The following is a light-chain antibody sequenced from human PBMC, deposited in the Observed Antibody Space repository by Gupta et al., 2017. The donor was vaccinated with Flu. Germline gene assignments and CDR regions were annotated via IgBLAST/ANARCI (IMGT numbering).Light chain of an antibody. CDR1: SSDVGCYNY. V-gene: IGLV2-14*01. Sequence: QSALTQPASVSGSPGQSITISCTGTSSDVGCYNYVSWYQQHPGKAPKLMIYEVSNRPSGVSNRFSGSKSGNTASLTISGLQAEDEADYYCSSYTSSSTLLYVFGTGTKVTVL. CDR2: EVS. J-gene: IGLJ1*01. CDR3: SSYTSSSTLLYV.